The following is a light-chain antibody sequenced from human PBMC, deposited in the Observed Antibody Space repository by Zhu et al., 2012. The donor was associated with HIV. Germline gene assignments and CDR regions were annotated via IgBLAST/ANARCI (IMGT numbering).Light chain of an antibody. Sequence: IVLTQSPGTLSLSPGERATLSCKASQSVSSLAWYQQKPGQGPSLLIYDVSSRALGVPDRFSGSGSGTDFTLTIRRLEPEDFAVYYCQQYGDSITFGPGTRVDFK. CDR3: QQYGDSIT. J-gene: IGKJ3*01. CDR1: QSVSS. V-gene: IGKV3-20*01. CDR2: DVS.